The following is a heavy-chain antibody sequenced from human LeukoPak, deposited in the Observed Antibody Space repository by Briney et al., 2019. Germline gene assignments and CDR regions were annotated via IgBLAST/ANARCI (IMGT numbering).Heavy chain of an antibody. CDR3: ARVHFGQNDWYFDL. CDR1: GFTFSSYW. V-gene: IGHV3-7*05. CDR2: IKQDGSEK. J-gene: IGHJ2*01. Sequence: QPGGSLRLSCAASGFTFSSYWMSWVRQAPGKGLEWVANIKQDGSEKYYVDSVKGRFTISRDNAKNSLYLQMNSLRAEDTALYYCARVHFGQNDWYFDLWGRGTLVTVSS. D-gene: IGHD3-10*01.